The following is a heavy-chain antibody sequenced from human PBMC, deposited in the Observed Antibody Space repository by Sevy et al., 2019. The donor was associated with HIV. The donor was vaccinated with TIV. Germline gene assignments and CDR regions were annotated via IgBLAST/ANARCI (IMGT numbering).Heavy chain of an antibody. CDR2: ISGNGGNT. CDR1: GFTFTNSA. V-gene: IGHV3-23*01. J-gene: IGHJ4*02. CDR3: AKDLSSVTTKGCSY. Sequence: GGSLRLSCAASGFTFTNSAMNWVRQAPGKGLEPPPAISGNGGNTYYADSVKGRFTISRDNSKNTLYLQMNSLRADDTAVYYCAKDLSSVTTKGCSYWGQGTLVTVSS. D-gene: IGHD4-17*01.